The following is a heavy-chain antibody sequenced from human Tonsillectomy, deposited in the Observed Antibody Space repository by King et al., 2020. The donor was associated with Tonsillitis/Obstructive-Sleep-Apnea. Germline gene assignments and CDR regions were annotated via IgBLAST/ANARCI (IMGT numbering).Heavy chain of an antibody. CDR3: AGDSTSAVGEDGNWFDP. CDR2: IYNSGST. CDR1: GGSISSYY. J-gene: IGHJ5*02. Sequence: VQLQESGPGLVKPPETLSLTCTVSGGSISSYYWSWIRQPPGKGLVWIGYIYNSGSTNYNTSLKSRVTISVDTSKNQFSLKLSSVRAADTAVYYWAGDSTSAVGEDGNWFDPWGQGTLVTVSS. D-gene: IGHD3-10*01. V-gene: IGHV4-59*01.